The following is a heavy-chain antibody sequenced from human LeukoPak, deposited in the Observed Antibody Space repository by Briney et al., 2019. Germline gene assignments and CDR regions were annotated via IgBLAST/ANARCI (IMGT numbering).Heavy chain of an antibody. Sequence: AGSLRLSCAASGFTFSSYAMNWVRQAPGKGLEWVSAISGTGSRTYYADSVKGRFTISRDNSKNTLYLQMKSLRVEHTARYYCAKGLTGYSNYGMDVWGQGTTVTVSS. J-gene: IGHJ6*02. CDR3: AKGLTGYSNYGMDV. CDR2: ISGTGSRT. CDR1: GFTFSSYA. V-gene: IGHV3-23*01. D-gene: IGHD3-9*01.